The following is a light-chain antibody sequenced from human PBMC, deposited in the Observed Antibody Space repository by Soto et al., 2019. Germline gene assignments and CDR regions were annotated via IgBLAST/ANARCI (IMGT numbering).Light chain of an antibody. CDR3: QQSYNTPIT. J-gene: IGKJ5*01. CDR1: RTIDNY. Sequence: DIQITQSPSSLSSSLFDRFTITCRASRTIDNYLNWYQQKPGRAPELLVYATSSLQSGVPSRFTGGGSGTHFTLTISGLQPEDFATYFCQQSYNTPITFGQGTRLEIK. CDR2: ATS. V-gene: IGKV1-39*01.